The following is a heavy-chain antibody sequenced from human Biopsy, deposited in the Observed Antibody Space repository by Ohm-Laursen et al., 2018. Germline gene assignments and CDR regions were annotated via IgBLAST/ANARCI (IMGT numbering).Heavy chain of an antibody. CDR3: GRGQTVAPGYYGMDV. Sequence: GSLRLSCAASGFRFSLYSMNWVRHAPGKGLEWVSSISSSGSFIYFADSVKGRFTISRDNARNSLYLQMNSLRAEDTAVYYCGRGQTVAPGYYGMDVWGQGTTVTVSS. CDR2: ISSSGSFI. CDR1: GFRFSLYS. V-gene: IGHV3-21*01. D-gene: IGHD4-17*01. J-gene: IGHJ6*02.